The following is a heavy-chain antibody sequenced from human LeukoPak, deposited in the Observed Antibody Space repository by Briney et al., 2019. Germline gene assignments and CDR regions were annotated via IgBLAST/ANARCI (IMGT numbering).Heavy chain of an antibody. V-gene: IGHV1-2*02. J-gene: IGHJ3*02. CDR2: INPNSGGT. CDR3: ARDGITDIVVVPAGDDAFDI. CDR1: GYTFTDYY. D-gene: IGHD2-2*01. Sequence: ASVKVSCKASGYTFTDYYMHWVRQAPGQGLEWMGWINPNSGGTNCAQKFQGRVTMTRDTSISTAYMELSRLRSDDTAVYYCARDGITDIVVVPAGDDAFDIWGQGTMVTVSS.